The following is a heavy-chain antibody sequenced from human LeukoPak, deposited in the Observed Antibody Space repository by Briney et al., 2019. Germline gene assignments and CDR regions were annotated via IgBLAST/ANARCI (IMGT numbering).Heavy chain of an antibody. CDR1: GFTFSSYS. J-gene: IGHJ6*02. V-gene: IGHV3-48*01. Sequence: GGSLRLSCAASGFTFSSYSMNWVRQAPGKGLEWVSYISSSSSTIYYADSVKGRFTISRDNAKNSLYLQMNSLRSEDTAVYYCARLDEYSSSSRYYGMDVWGQGTTVTVSS. D-gene: IGHD6-6*01. CDR2: ISSSSSTI. CDR3: ARLDEYSSSSRYYGMDV.